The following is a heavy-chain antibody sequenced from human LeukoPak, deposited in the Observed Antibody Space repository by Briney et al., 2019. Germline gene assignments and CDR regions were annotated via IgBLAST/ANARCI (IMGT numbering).Heavy chain of an antibody. CDR2: ISYDGSNK. J-gene: IGHJ4*02. V-gene: IGHV3-30*04. CDR3: ARDCGRRYSSGWYSLYYFDY. D-gene: IGHD6-19*01. Sequence: AGGSLRLSCAASGFTFSSYAMHWVRQAPGKGLEWVAVISYDGSNKYYADSVKGRFTISRDNSKNTLYLQMNSLRAEDTAVYYCARDCGRRYSSGWYSLYYFDYWGQGTLVTVSS. CDR1: GFTFSSYA.